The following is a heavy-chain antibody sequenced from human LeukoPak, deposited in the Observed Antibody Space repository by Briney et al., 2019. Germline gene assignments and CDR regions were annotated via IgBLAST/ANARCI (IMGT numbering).Heavy chain of an antibody. CDR1: GFTFNTYT. J-gene: IGHJ4*02. Sequence: GSLRLSCAASGFTFNTYTMNWVRQAPGRGLEWVSYISGSSGIIDYADSVRGRFTISRDNAKNSLYLQMNSLRAEDTAVYYCARAGRDGYNYDFDYWGQGTLVTVSS. CDR2: ISGSSGII. V-gene: IGHV3-48*01. D-gene: IGHD5-24*01. CDR3: ARAGRDGYNYDFDY.